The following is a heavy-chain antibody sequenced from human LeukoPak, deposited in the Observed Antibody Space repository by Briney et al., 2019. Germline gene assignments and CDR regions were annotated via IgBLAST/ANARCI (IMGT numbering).Heavy chain of an antibody. CDR1: GYTFTGYY. J-gene: IGHJ6*03. Sequence: ASVKVSCKASGYTFTGYYMHWVRQAPGQGLEWMGRINPNSGGTNHAQKFQGRVTMTRDTSISTAYMELSRLRSDDTAVYYCARDRDYDSSGYGYYYMDVWGKGTTVTVSS. D-gene: IGHD3-22*01. CDR2: INPNSGGT. CDR3: ARDRDYDSSGYGYYYMDV. V-gene: IGHV1-2*06.